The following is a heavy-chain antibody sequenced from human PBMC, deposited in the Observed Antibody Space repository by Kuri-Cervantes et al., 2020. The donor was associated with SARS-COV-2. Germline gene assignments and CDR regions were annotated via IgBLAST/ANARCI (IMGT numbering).Heavy chain of an antibody. V-gene: IGHV3-33*08. D-gene: IGHD6-19*01. CDR1: GFTFSTYV. J-gene: IGHJ6*02. CDR3: ARDQSTYSSGWYRDYYYGMDV. Sequence: GESLKISCAASGFTFSTYVMHWVRQAPGKGLEWVAVIWYDGSNKYYADSVKGRFTISRDNSKNTLYLQMNSLRAEDTAVYYCARDQSTYSSGWYRDYYYGMDVWGQGTTVTVSS. CDR2: IWYDGSNK.